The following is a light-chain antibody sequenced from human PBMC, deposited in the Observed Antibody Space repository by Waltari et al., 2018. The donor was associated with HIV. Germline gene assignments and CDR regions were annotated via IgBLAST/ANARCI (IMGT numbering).Light chain of an antibody. J-gene: IGLJ1*01. CDR3: CSCPRSGIRYV. CDR1: SSNVGSDDL. Sequence: QSALTQPASVSGSPGQSITISCTGTSSNVGSDDLVSWYQQHPGEAPKLIIYEVTKRPSGCSNRFSGAKSGNTASLTISGLQAEDEADYYCCSCPRSGIRYVFGTGTKVTVL. CDR2: EVT. V-gene: IGLV2-23*02.